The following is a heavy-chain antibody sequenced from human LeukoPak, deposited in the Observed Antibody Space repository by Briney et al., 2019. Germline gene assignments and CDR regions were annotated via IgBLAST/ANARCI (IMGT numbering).Heavy chain of an antibody. CDR3: AKDLSRTRGGGFDY. CDR2: ISYDGSNK. J-gene: IGHJ4*02. Sequence: GGSLRLSCAASGFTFSSYGMHWVRQAPGKGLEWVAVISYDGSNKYYADSVKGRFTISRDNSKNTLYLQMNSLRAEDTAVYYCAKDLSRTRGGGFDYWGQGTLVTVSS. V-gene: IGHV3-30*18. CDR1: GFTFSSYG. D-gene: IGHD4-23*01.